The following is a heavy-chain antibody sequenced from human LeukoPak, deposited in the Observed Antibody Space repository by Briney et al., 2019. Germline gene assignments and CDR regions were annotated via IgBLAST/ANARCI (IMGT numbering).Heavy chain of an antibody. V-gene: IGHV1-2*02. CDR1: GYTFTAYY. CDR3: ARAYGSGSSYHPDY. Sequence: ASVKVSCKASGYTFTAYYMHWVRQAPGQGLEWMGWINPNSGGANSSQKFQDRVTLTRDTSISTAYMELGSLRSDDTAIYYCARAYGSGSSYHPDYWGQGTLVTVSS. J-gene: IGHJ4*02. D-gene: IGHD3-10*01. CDR2: INPNSGGA.